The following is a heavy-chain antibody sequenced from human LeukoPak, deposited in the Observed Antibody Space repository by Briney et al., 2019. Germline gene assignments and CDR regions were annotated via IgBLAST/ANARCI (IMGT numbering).Heavy chain of an antibody. D-gene: IGHD3-10*01. CDR2: INPSGGST. V-gene: IGHV1-46*01. Sequence: ASVKVSCKASGYTLTSYYMHWVRQAPGQGLEWMGIINPSGGSTSYAQKFQGRVTMTRDMSTSTVYMELSSLRSEDTAVYYCASNIGSGSGYGYYFDYWGQGTLVTVSS. CDR3: ASNIGSGSGYGYYFDY. J-gene: IGHJ4*02. CDR1: GYTLTSYY.